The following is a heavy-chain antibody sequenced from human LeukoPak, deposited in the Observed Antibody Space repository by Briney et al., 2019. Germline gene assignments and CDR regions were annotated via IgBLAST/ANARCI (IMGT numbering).Heavy chain of an antibody. D-gene: IGHD3-3*01. CDR3: ARDDF. J-gene: IGHJ4*02. Sequence: GGSLRLSCAASGFTFSEHWMHWVRQVPGKGLASVSRISTDGTETVYADSVRGRFTISRDNAKNTLYLQMDSLTVEDTALYYCARDDFWGQGTLVTVSS. V-gene: IGHV3-74*01. CDR2: ISTDGTET. CDR1: GFTFSEHW.